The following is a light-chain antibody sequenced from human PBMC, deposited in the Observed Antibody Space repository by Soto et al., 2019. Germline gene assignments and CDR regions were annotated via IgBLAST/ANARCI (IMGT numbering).Light chain of an antibody. CDR3: NSYTSSTSLPYV. CDR2: EVT. CDR1: TNDVGGYNY. J-gene: IGLJ1*01. Sequence: QSAVTQPASVSGSPGQSITISCTGTTNDVGGYNYVSWYQQHPGKAPKLLIFEVTSRPSGVSHRFSGSKSGNTASLTISALQADDEADYFCNSYTSSTSLPYVFGTGTKLTVL. V-gene: IGLV2-14*01.